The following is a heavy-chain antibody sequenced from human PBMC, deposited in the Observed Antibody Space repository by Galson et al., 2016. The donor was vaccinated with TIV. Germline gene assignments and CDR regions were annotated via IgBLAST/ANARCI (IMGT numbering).Heavy chain of an antibody. Sequence: SVKVSCKASGYIFRNFYMHWVRQAPGQGFQWMGRINPDGGETAYPHNFQGKLSMTRDTSTNTVYMELSSLSSADTAVYFCARGYNFGGLGYFDYWGQGTLVTVSS. D-gene: IGHD2-21*01. CDR1: GYIFRNFY. CDR3: ARGYNFGGLGYFDY. J-gene: IGHJ4*02. V-gene: IGHV1-46*03. CDR2: INPDGGET.